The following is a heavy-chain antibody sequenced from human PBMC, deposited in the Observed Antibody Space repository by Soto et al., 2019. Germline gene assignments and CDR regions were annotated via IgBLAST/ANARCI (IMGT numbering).Heavy chain of an antibody. Sequence: GGSLRLSCAASGFTFSIYSMNCFRQAPGKGLEWVSSISSSSSYRYYADSVKGRFTISRDNAKNSLYLQMNSLRAEDTAVYYCARDSYSYGICWGQGTLVTVSS. J-gene: IGHJ4*02. V-gene: IGHV3-21*01. CDR2: ISSSSSYR. D-gene: IGHD5-18*01. CDR3: ARDSYSYGIC. CDR1: GFTFSIYS.